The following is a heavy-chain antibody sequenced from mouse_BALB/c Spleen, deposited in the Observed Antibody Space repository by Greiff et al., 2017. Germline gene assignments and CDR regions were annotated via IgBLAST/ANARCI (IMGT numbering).Heavy chain of an antibody. CDR2: ICSGGSSN. D-gene: IGHD1-1*01. V-gene: IGHV5-6*01. CDR3: ARHQTNATDYFDY. J-gene: IGHJ2*01. CDR1: GFTFTSYG. Sequence: EVKLVESGADLVKPGGSLKLSCAASGFTFTSYGISWVRQTPDKRLEWVATICSGGSSNYYPDSVKGRFTISRDNAKNTLYLQMSSLKSEDTAMYYCARHQTNATDYFDYWGQGTTLTVSS.